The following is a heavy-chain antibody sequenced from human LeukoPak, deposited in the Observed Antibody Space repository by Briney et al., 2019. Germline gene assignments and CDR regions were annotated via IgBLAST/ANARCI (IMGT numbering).Heavy chain of an antibody. J-gene: IGHJ4*02. CDR3: ARQDYGGNIDY. Sequence: SETLSLTCTVSGGSISSSSYYWGWIRQPPGEGLVYIGSIYYSGSTYYNPSLKSRVTIPVDTSKNQFSLTLSSVTAADTAVYYCARQDYGGNIDYWGQGTLVTVSS. CDR1: GGSISSSSYY. V-gene: IGHV4-39*01. CDR2: IYYSGST. D-gene: IGHD4-23*01.